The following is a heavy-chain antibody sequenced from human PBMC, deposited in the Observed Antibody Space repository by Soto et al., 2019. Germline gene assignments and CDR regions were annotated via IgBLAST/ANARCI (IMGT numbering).Heavy chain of an antibody. CDR2: IIPIFGTA. V-gene: IGHV1-69*13. CDR3: AREAYQDYYDSSGYYTDTGNYYYYYGMDV. J-gene: IGHJ6*02. CDR1: GCTFSSYA. D-gene: IGHD3-22*01. Sequence: SVKVSCKASGCTFSSYAISCVRQAPGQGLEWMGGIIPIFGTANYAQKFQGRVTITADESTSTAYMELSSLRSEDTAVYYCAREAYQDYYDSSGYYTDTGNYYYYYGMDVWGQGTTVTVSS.